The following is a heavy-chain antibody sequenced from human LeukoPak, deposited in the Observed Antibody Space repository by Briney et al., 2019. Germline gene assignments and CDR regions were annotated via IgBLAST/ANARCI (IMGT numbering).Heavy chain of an antibody. CDR3: AKGGFSYPNWFDP. J-gene: IGHJ5*02. V-gene: IGHV1-2*02. CDR1: GYTFTGYY. D-gene: IGHD5-18*01. Sequence: ASVKVSCKASGYTFTGYYLHWARQAPGQGLEWMGWINPNSGGTNYAQKFQGRVTMTRDTSISTAYMELSRLRSDDTAVYYCAKGGFSYPNWFDPWGQGTLVTVSS. CDR2: INPNSGGT.